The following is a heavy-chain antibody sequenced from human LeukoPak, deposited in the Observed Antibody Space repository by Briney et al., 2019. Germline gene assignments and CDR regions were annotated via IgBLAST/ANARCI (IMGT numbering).Heavy chain of an antibody. D-gene: IGHD3-22*01. Sequence: ASVKVSCKASGYTFTSYDINWVRQATGQGLEWMGWMNPNSGNTGYAQKFQGRVTMTRNTSISTAYMELSSLRSEDTAVYYCARSDSSGYPYYFDYWGQGTLVTVSS. CDR1: GYTFTSYD. V-gene: IGHV1-8*01. CDR2: MNPNSGNT. J-gene: IGHJ4*02. CDR3: ARSDSSGYPYYFDY.